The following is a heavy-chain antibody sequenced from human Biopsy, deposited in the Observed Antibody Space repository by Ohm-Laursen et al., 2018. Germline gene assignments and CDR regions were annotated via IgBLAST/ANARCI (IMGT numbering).Heavy chain of an antibody. J-gene: IGHJ1*01. D-gene: IGHD3-9*01. V-gene: IGHV1-69*06. CDR2: NIPILGTG. Sequence: SVKVSCKVPGGTFSNYGVNWVRRAPGQGLEWLGGNIPILGTGNYAQKFQDRVTVAADTSTSTATMELRSLRSDDTAVYYCATKLTGYFHHWGQGTLVIVSS. CDR1: GGTFSNYG. CDR3: ATKLTGYFHH.